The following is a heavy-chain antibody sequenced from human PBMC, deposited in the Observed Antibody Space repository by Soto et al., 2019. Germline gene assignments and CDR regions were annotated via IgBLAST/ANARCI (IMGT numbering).Heavy chain of an antibody. CDR1: GGSISSYY. Sequence: SETLSLTCTVSGGSISSYYWSWIRQPPGKGLEWIGYIYYSGSTYYNPSLKSRVSISADTSKNQFSLKLSSVTAADTAVYYCARAKGLVTVTTSWFDPWGQGTLVTVS. J-gene: IGHJ5*02. CDR3: ARAKGLVTVTTSWFDP. CDR2: IYYSGST. D-gene: IGHD4-17*01. V-gene: IGHV4-30-4*01.